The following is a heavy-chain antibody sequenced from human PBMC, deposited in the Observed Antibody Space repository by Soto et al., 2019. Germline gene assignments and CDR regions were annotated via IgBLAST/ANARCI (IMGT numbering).Heavy chain of an antibody. Sequence: SQTLSLTCAISGDSVSSNSAAWNWIRQSPSRGLEWLGRTYYRSKWYNDYAVSVKSRIIINQDTSKNHFSLHLNSVAPEDTAVYYCARDEDDYEGLAYWGQGTLVTVSS. D-gene: IGHD4-17*01. CDR1: GDSVSSNSAA. V-gene: IGHV6-1*01. CDR2: TYYRSKWYN. J-gene: IGHJ4*02. CDR3: ARDEDDYEGLAY.